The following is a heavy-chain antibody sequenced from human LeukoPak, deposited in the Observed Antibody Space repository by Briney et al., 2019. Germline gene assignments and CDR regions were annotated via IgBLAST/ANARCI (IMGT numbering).Heavy chain of an antibody. CDR3: ARDGKWLVQYYFDY. D-gene: IGHD6-19*01. V-gene: IGHV3-33*01. CDR2: IWYDGSNK. Sequence: PGGSLRLSCAASGFTFSSYGMHWVRQAPGKGLEWVAVIWYDGSNKYYADSVKGRFTISRDNSKNTLYLQMNSLGAEDTAVYYCARDGKWLVQYYFDYWGQGTLVTVSS. J-gene: IGHJ4*02. CDR1: GFTFSSYG.